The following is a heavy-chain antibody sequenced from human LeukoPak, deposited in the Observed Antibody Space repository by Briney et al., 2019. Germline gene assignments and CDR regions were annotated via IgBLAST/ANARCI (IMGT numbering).Heavy chain of an antibody. Sequence: GGSLRLSCAASGFTFNSYAMNWVRQAPGKGLEWVSTISSSGNNTYYADSVKGRFTISRDNSKNTLYLQMNSLRAEGTAVYYCAKDREPYSSGWSFDYWGQGTLVTVSS. CDR1: GFTFNSYA. J-gene: IGHJ4*02. D-gene: IGHD6-19*01. V-gene: IGHV3-23*01. CDR3: AKDREPYSSGWSFDY. CDR2: ISSSGNNT.